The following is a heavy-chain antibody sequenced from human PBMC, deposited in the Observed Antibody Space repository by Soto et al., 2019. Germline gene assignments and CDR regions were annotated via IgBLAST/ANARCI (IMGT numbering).Heavy chain of an antibody. V-gene: IGHV3-23*01. J-gene: IGHJ4*02. CDR1: GFTFSSYA. Sequence: GGSLRLSCAASGFTFSSYAMSWVRQAPGKGLEWVSAISGSGGSTYYADSVKGRFTISRDNSKNTLYLQMNSLRAEDTAVYYCAKDPIVVVPAAIRGVCVEALSRDDYWGQGTLVTVSS. CDR3: AKDPIVVVPAAIRGVCVEALSRDDY. CDR2: ISGSGGST. D-gene: IGHD2-2*01.